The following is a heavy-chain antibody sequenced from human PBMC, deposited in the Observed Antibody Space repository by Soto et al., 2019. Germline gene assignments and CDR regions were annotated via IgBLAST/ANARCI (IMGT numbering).Heavy chain of an antibody. J-gene: IGHJ3*02. CDR2: MYWDDDK. Sequence: QITLKESGPTLVKPTQTLTLTCTFSGFSLSTSGVAVGWIRQPPGKALEWLALMYWDDDKRYSPSLKSRLTMTKDTSKNQVVLTMTIMDPVDTAAYFCAHSRLAWLCGNDAFDIGGKGTIVTATS. V-gene: IGHV2-5*02. CDR1: GFSLSTSGVA. CDR3: AHSRLAWLCGNDAFDI. D-gene: IGHD2-2*01.